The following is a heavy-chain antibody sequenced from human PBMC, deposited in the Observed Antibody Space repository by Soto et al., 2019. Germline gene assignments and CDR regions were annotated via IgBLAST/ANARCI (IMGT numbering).Heavy chain of an antibody. Sequence: ASVKVSCKTAGYTFTSYAVHWVRQAPGQRLEWMGWINVGNTKTIYSQKFRGRVTVTRDRSASTAYMELSSLRFEDTAVYYCARAGYSRGWAYYFHYWGQATLVTVSS. D-gene: IGHD6-19*01. CDR2: INVGNTKT. J-gene: IGHJ4*02. CDR1: GYTFTSYA. CDR3: ARAGYSRGWAYYFHY. V-gene: IGHV1-3*01.